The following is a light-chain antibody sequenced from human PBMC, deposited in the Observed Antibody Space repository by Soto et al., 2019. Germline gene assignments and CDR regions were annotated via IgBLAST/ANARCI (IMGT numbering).Light chain of an antibody. V-gene: IGKV3-20*01. CDR1: QYINTR. CDR2: QTS. J-gene: IGKJ1*01. Sequence: EIVLAQSPATLSSFRSARATPXIRTSQYINTRLAWYQHRPGQAPRLLIYQTSIRAAGIPDRFSGSGSGTDFTLTISRLEPEDFAVYYCQQYGSSGTFGQGTKVDIK. CDR3: QQYGSSGT.